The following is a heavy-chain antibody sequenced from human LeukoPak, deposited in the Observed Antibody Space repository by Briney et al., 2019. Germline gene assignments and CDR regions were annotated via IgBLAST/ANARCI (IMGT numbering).Heavy chain of an antibody. CDR2: INPNSGGT. Sequence: ASVKVSCKASGYTFTSYGISWVRQAPGQGLEWMGWINPNSGGTNYAQKFQGRVTMTRDTSISTAYMELSRLRSDDTAVYYCARAPWLEPWGQGTLVTVSS. CDR3: ARAPWLEP. J-gene: IGHJ5*02. V-gene: IGHV1-2*02. CDR1: GYTFTSYG.